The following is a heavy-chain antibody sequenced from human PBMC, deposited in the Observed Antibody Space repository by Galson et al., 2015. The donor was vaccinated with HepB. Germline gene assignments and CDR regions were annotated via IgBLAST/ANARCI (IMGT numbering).Heavy chain of an antibody. CDR2: INPYNANT. J-gene: IGHJ4*02. CDR1: GYTFTSYG. Sequence: SVKVSCKASGYTFTSYGINWVRQAPGQGLEWVEWINPYNANTVYAQKLQDRVSMTTDTSTSTAYMELRSLRSDDTAVYYCARDQQLVSADYWGQGTLVTVSS. CDR3: ARDQQLVSADY. D-gene: IGHD6-13*01. V-gene: IGHV1-18*01.